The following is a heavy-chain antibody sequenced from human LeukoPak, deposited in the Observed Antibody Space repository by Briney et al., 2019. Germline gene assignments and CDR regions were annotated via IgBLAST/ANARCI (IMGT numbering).Heavy chain of an antibody. V-gene: IGHV4-31*03. CDR1: GGSISSGGYY. CDR2: IYYSGST. J-gene: IGHJ4*02. D-gene: IGHD5-18*01. Sequence: PSETLSLTCTVSGGSISSGGYYWGWIRQHPGKGLEWIGYIYYSGSTYYNPSLKSRVTISVDTSKNQFSLKLSSVTAADTAVYYCARVNTAMAYRSFDYWGQGTLVTVSS. CDR3: ARVNTAMAYRSFDY.